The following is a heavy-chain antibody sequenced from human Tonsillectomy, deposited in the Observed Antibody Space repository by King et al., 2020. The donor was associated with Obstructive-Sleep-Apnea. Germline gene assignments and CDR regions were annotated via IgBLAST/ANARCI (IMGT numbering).Heavy chain of an antibody. CDR2: ISWNSRNI. CDR1: GFTFDDYA. J-gene: IGHJ4*02. V-gene: IGHV3-9*01. CDR3: AKDILLVDGSGTYFEH. D-gene: IGHD3-10*01. Sequence: VQLVESGGGLVQPGRSLRLSCAASGFTFDDYAMHWVRQAPGKGLEWLSGISWNSRNIGYADSVKGRFTISRDNAKNSLFLQMNSLRAEDTALYYCAKDILLVDGSGTYFEHWGQGTLVTVSS.